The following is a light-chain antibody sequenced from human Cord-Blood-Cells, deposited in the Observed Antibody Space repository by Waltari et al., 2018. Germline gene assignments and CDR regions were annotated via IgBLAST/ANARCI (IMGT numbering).Light chain of an antibody. J-gene: IGKJ2*01. CDR3: QQSYSTPYT. CDR2: AAS. CDR1: QSISSY. V-gene: IGKV1-39*01. Sequence: DIQMTQSPSSLSASVGDRVTITCRASQSISSYLNWYQQKPGKAPKLLIYAASSLQSGXXXXXSXXXSGTDFTLTISSLQPEDFATYYCQQSYSTPYTFGQGTKLEIK.